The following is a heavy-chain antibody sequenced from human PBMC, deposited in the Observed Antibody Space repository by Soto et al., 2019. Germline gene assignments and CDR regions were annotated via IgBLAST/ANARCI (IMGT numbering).Heavy chain of an antibody. V-gene: IGHV1-58*01. CDR1: GFTFTSSL. CDR3: AAGSTTLDY. D-gene: IGHD2-2*01. Sequence: QMQLVQSGPEVKKPGPSLKFSCKASGFTFTSSLVQWGRQARGQRLEWIGWIVVGSGNTNYAQKFQERVTITRDMSTSTAYMELSSLRSEDTAVYYCAAGSTTLDYWGQGTLVTVSS. CDR2: IVVGSGNT. J-gene: IGHJ4*02.